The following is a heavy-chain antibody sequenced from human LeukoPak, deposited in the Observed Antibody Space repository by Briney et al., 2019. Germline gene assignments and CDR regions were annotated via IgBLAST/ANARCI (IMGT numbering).Heavy chain of an antibody. D-gene: IGHD3-16*01. CDR1: GFTFSTYW. CDR2: MWYDGRNK. J-gene: IGHJ3*02. Sequence: GGSLRLSCAASGFTFSTYWVHWVRQAPGKGLEWVTLMWYDGRNKYYADSVKGRFTISRDNSKNTVYLQMNSLRGEDTAVYYCARVGDMEAFDIWGQGTRVTVSS. CDR3: ARVGDMEAFDI. V-gene: IGHV3-33*08.